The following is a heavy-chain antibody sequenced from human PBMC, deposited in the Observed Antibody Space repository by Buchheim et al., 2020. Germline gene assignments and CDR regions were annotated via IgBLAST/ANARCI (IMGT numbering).Heavy chain of an antibody. J-gene: IGHJ6*02. CDR2: ISYDGSNK. Sequence: VQLVESGGGLVQPGRSLRLSCAASGFTFSTYGMHWVRQAPGKGLEWVAVISYDGSNKYYADSVKGRFTISRDNSKNTLYLQMNSLRAEDTAVYYCARRDSSRGMDVWGQGTT. CDR1: GFTFSTYG. CDR3: ARRDSSRGMDV. V-gene: IGHV3-30*03. D-gene: IGHD3-22*01.